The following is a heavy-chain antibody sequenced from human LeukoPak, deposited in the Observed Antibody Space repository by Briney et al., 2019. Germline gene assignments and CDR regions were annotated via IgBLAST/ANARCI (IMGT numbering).Heavy chain of an antibody. V-gene: IGHV4-59*01. CDR2: IYDSGST. J-gene: IGHJ3*02. Sequence: SETLSLTCTVSGGSLSSYYWSWIRQPPGKGLGWIGYIYDSGSTNYNPSLTSRVTISVDTSKNQFSLKLSSVTAADTAVYYCACLTTADAFDIWGQGTMVTVSS. CDR1: GGSLSSYY. D-gene: IGHD3-22*01. CDR3: ACLTTADAFDI.